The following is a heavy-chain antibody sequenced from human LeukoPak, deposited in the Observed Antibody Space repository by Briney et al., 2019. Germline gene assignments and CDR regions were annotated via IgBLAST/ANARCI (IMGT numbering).Heavy chain of an antibody. CDR1: GFTFDDYA. CDR3: AKDMADGSGYSSGWYSAQRYGMDV. D-gene: IGHD6-19*01. J-gene: IGHJ6*02. V-gene: IGHV3-9*01. Sequence: GRSLRLSCAASGFTFDDYAMHWVRQAPGKGLEWVSGISWNSGSIGYADSVKGRFTISRDNAKNSLYLQMNSLRAEDTALYYCAKDMADGSGYSSGWYSAQRYGMDVWGQGTTVTVSS. CDR2: ISWNSGSI.